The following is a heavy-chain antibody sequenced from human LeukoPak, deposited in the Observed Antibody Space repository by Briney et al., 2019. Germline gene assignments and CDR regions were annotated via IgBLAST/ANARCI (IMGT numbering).Heavy chain of an antibody. D-gene: IGHD3-3*01. J-gene: IGHJ4*02. CDR1: GYALTELS. CDR3: AADLNIGGYYYQNS. Sequence: ASVKVSCKVSGYALTELSMHWVRQAPGKGLEWMGGLDPEDGGTIYAQKFQGRVTMTEDTSTDTAYMELSSLRSEDTAVYYCAADLNIGGYYYQNSWGQGTLVTVSS. V-gene: IGHV1-24*01. CDR2: LDPEDGGT.